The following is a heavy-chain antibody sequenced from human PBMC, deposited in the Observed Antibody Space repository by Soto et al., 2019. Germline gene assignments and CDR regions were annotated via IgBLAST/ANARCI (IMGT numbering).Heavy chain of an antibody. Sequence: SGPTPVNPTQTLRLTCTFSGFSLTTSGVGVGWIRQPPGEALEWLALIFWDDNKRYSPSLQSRLTITKDTSKNQVVLTMANMDPVDTATYYCAHKRFSIRPYYFDFWGQGTLVTVSS. CDR3: AHKRFSIRPYYFDF. D-gene: IGHD3-3*02. CDR2: IFWDDNK. V-gene: IGHV2-5*02. CDR1: GFSLTTSGVG. J-gene: IGHJ4*02.